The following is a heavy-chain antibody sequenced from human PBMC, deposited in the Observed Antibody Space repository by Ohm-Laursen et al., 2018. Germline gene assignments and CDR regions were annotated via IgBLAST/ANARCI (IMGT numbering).Heavy chain of an antibody. J-gene: IGHJ4*02. CDR3: ARDPPEDSSWYADY. D-gene: IGHD6-13*01. CDR2: IKPDASEE. CDR1: GFTFSTYW. Sequence: SLRLSCAASGFTFSTYWMFWVRQAPGKGLEWVANIKPDASEEHYVDSVKGRFTISRDNANNSVYLQMNSLRAEDTAVYYCARDPPEDSSWYADYWGQGTLVTVSS. V-gene: IGHV3-7*01.